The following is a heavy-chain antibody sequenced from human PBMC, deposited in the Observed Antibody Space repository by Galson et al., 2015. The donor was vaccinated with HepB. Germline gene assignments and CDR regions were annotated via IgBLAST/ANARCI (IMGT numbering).Heavy chain of an antibody. CDR2: INTYNGNT. J-gene: IGHJ4*02. CDR3: ARDLAKLSSSWDTPGGY. D-gene: IGHD6-13*01. CDR1: DYTFTTYG. Sequence: SVKVSCKASDYTFTTYGIIWVRQAPGQGLEWMGRINTYNGNTNYVKKVQGRVTMTTGTSTGTAYMELRSLRSDDTAVYYCARDLAKLSSSWDTPGGYWGQGTLVTVSS. V-gene: IGHV1-18*01.